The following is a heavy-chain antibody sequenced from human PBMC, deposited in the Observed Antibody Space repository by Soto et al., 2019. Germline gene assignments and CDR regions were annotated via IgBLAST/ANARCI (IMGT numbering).Heavy chain of an antibody. J-gene: IGHJ4*02. V-gene: IGHV3-74*01. CDR3: ARDSTTGLDY. D-gene: IGHD4-17*01. CDR2: INADGSDT. CDR1: GFTFSSDW. Sequence: EVQLVESGGDSVQPGGSLRLSCAASGFTFSSDWMHWVRQPPGKGLVWVSRINADGSDTDYADSVKGRFIISRDNAKSTRCLHMNTVRAEDTAIYFCARDSTTGLDYWGQGTLVTVSS.